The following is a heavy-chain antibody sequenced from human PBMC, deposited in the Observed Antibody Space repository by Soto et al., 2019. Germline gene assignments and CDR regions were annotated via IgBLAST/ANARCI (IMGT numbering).Heavy chain of an antibody. D-gene: IGHD6-13*01. CDR2: IYYSGST. CDR3: ARGYSSSLRYAFDS. Sequence: QVQLQESGPGLVKPSETLSLTCTVSGGSISSYYWSWIRQPPGKGLEWIGYIYYSGSTNYNPSLKRRVTIAVDTSKNQFSLKLSSVTAADTAIYYCARGYSSSLRYAFDSWGQGTMVTVSS. J-gene: IGHJ3*02. CDR1: GGSISSYY. V-gene: IGHV4-59*01.